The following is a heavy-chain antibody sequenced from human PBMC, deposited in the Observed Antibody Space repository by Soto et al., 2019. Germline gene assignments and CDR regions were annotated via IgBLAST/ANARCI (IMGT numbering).Heavy chain of an antibody. CDR3: AGPRTVRRNWYFDL. CDR2: IYYSGST. D-gene: IGHD4-17*01. Sequence: QLQLQESGPGLVKPSETLSLTCTVSGGSISSSSYYWGWIRQPPGKGLEWIGSIYYSGSTYYNPSLKSRVTISVDTSKNQFSLKLSSVTAADTAVYYCAGPRTVRRNWYFDLWGRGTLVTVSS. V-gene: IGHV4-39*01. J-gene: IGHJ2*01. CDR1: GGSISSSSYY.